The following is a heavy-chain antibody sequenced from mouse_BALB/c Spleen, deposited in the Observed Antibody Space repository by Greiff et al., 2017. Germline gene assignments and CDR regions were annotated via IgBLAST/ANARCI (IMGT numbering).Heavy chain of an antibody. CDR2: ISCDGSN. CDR3: ARNYRNDWFAY. V-gene: IGHV3-6*02. J-gene: IGHJ3*01. CDR1: GYSITSGYY. D-gene: IGHD2-14*01. Sequence: EVHLVESGPGLVKPSQSLSLTCSVTGYSITSGYYWNWIRQFPGNNLEWVGYISCDGSNNYNPSLKNRIAITTDTSKNPFFLKLNSVTTEDTATYYCARNYRNDWFAYWGQGTLVTVSA.